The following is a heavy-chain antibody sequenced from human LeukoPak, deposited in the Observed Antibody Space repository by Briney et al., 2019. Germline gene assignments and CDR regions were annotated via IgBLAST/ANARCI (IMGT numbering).Heavy chain of an antibody. CDR3: AKYAMRETSFGDY. V-gene: IGHV3-23*01. J-gene: IGHJ4*02. Sequence: PGGSLRLSCAASGFTFSSYYMSWVRQAPGKGLEWVSGISAGGSRTYYSESVKGRFTISRDNSKNTLYLQMNSLRVEDTALYYCAKYAMRETSFGDYWGQGTLVTVSS. D-gene: IGHD3-3*01. CDR2: ISAGGSRT. CDR1: GFTFSSYY.